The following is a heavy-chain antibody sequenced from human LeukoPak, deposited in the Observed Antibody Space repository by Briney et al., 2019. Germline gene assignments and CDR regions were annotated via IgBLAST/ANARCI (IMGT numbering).Heavy chain of an antibody. CDR1: GGSISSGGYY. V-gene: IGHV4-31*03. CDR3: ARVRDDYGGYFDY. J-gene: IGHJ4*02. D-gene: IGHD4/OR15-4a*01. Sequence: SETLSLTCTVSGGSISSGGYYWSWIRQHPGKGLEWIGYIYYSGSTYYNPSLKSRVTISVDTSKNQFSLKLSSVTAADTAVYYCARVRDDYGGYFDYWGQGTLVTVSS. CDR2: IYYSGST.